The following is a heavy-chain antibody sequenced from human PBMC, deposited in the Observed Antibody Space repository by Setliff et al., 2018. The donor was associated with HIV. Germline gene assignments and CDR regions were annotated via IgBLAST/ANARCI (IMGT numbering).Heavy chain of an antibody. CDR3: AHVERGGNSAYFDF. D-gene: IGHD2-21*02. V-gene: IGHV2-5*02. J-gene: IGHJ4*02. CDR2: IYWDDNK. Sequence: SGPTLVNPTQTLTLTCTFSGFSLSTYGVGMGWIRQPPGKALEWLSVIYWDDNKRYSPSLKSRLTISKDTSKNQVVLTMTNMDPVDTATYYCAHVERGGNSAYFDFWGQGTLVTVSS. CDR1: GFSLSTYGVG.